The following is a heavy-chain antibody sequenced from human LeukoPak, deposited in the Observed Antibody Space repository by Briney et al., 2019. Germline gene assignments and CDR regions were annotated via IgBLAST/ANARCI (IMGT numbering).Heavy chain of an antibody. D-gene: IGHD5-12*01. CDR3: ARGGYDGGWEFDY. J-gene: IGHJ4*02. V-gene: IGHV4-59*01. Sequence: SETLSLTCSVSGGSIGSYYWSWIRQPPGKGLEWIGYMYYSGSTHYNPSLESRVTISIDTSKKQLSLKLTSVTAADTAVYYCARGGYDGGWEFDYWGQGTLVTVSS. CDR1: GGSIGSYY. CDR2: MYYSGST.